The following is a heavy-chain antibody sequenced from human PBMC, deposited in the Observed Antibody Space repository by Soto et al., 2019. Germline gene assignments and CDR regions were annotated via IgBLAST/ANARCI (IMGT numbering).Heavy chain of an antibody. CDR1: GYTFTSYG. CDR2: ISAYNGNT. D-gene: IGHD1-1*01. CDR3: ARDPSEPNGNYYYGMDV. V-gene: IGHV1-18*01. J-gene: IGHJ6*02. Sequence: ASVKVSCKASGYTFTSYGISWVRQAPGQGLEWMGWISAYNGNTNYAQKLQGRVTMTTDTSTSTAYMELRSLRSDDTAVYYCARDPSEPNGNYYYGMDVWGQGTTVTVSS.